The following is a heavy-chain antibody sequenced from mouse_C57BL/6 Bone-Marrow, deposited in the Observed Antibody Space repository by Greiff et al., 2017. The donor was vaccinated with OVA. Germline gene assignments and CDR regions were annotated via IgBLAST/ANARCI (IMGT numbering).Heavy chain of an antibody. J-gene: IGHJ3*01. D-gene: IGHD1-1*01. CDR1: GFTFSSYG. V-gene: IGHV5-6*01. Sequence: EVQVVESGGDLVKPGGSLKLSCAASGFTFSSYGMSWVRQTPDKRLEWVATISSGGSYPYYPDSVKGRFTISRDNAKNTLYLQMSSLKSEDTAMYYCARRFYGSSSSWFAYWGQGTLVTVSA. CDR3: ARRFYGSSSSWFAY. CDR2: ISSGGSYP.